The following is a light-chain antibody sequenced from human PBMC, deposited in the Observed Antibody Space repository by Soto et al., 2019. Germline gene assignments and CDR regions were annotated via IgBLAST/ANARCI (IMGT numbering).Light chain of an antibody. J-gene: IGKJ2*01. V-gene: IGKV3-15*01. CDR2: AAS. CDR1: QRVSTN. Sequence: IVMTQSPATLPVSPGERATLSCRATQRVSTNLAWYQQKPGQAPRLLIYAASSRATGVPARFSGSGSGTEFTLTISSLQSEDFALYYCQQYNNWPYTFGQGTGLEVK. CDR3: QQYNNWPYT.